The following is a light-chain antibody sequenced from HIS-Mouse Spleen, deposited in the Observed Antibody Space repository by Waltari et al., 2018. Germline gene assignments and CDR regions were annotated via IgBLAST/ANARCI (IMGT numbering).Light chain of an antibody. Sequence: DIVMTQSPDSLAVSLGERATINCKSSQSVLYSSNNKNYIAWYQQKPGQPPKRLIYWASTRESGVPDRFSGSGSGTDFTLTISSLQAEDVAVYYCQQYYSTPWTFGQGTKVEIK. J-gene: IGKJ1*01. CDR3: QQYYSTPWT. V-gene: IGKV4-1*01. CDR2: WAS. CDR1: QSVLYSSNNKNY.